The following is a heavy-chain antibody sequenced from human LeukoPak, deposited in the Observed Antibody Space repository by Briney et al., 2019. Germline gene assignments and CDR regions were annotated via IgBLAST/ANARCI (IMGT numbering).Heavy chain of an antibody. Sequence: GASVKVSCKASGGTFSSYAISWVRQAPGQGLEWMGGIIPIFGTANYAQKFQGRVTITADESTSTAYMELSSLRSEDTAVYYCASSWHYYYYGMDVWGQGTTVTVSS. CDR3: ASSWHYYYYGMDV. V-gene: IGHV1-69*13. CDR1: GGTFSSYA. CDR2: IIPIFGTA. J-gene: IGHJ6*02. D-gene: IGHD6-13*01.